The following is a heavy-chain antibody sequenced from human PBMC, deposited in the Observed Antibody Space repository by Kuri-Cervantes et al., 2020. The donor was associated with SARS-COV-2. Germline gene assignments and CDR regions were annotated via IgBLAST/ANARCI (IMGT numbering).Heavy chain of an antibody. CDR2: ISGSGGST. CDR1: GFTFSSYA. V-gene: IGHV3-23*01. CDR3: ARGIPRYSGSYRPRYFDY. J-gene: IGHJ4*02. D-gene: IGHD1-26*01. Sequence: GESLKISCAASGFTFSSYAMSWVRQAPGKGLGWVSAISGSGGSTYYADSVKGRFTISRDNSKNTLYLQMNSLRAEDTAVYYCARGIPRYSGSYRPRYFDYWGQGTLVTVSS.